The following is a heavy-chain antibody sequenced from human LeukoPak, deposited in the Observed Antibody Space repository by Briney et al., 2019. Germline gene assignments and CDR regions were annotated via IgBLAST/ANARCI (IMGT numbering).Heavy chain of an antibody. V-gene: IGHV4-61*02. CDR1: GGSISSSSYY. CDR3: ARADSSYYYGMDV. Sequence: PSETLSLTCTVSGGSISSSSYYWGWIRQPAGKGLEWIGRIYTSGSTNYNPSLKSRVTMSVDTSKNQFSLKLSSVTAADTAVYYCARADSSYYYGMDVWGQGTTVTVTS. CDR2: IYTSGST. D-gene: IGHD3-22*01. J-gene: IGHJ6*02.